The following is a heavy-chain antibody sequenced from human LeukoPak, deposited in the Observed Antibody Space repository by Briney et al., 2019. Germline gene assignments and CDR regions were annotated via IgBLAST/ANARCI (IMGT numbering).Heavy chain of an antibody. CDR2: ISASGAST. Sequence: RGGSLRLSCAASGFTFNSYAMNWVRQAPGKGLEWISAISASGASTFYADSVKGRFTISRDNAKNTVSLQLNSLRAEDTAIYYCAKTYRDYFDYWGRGTLVTVSS. CDR3: AKTYRDYFDY. J-gene: IGHJ4*02. CDR1: GFTFNSYA. V-gene: IGHV3-23*01. D-gene: IGHD5-18*01.